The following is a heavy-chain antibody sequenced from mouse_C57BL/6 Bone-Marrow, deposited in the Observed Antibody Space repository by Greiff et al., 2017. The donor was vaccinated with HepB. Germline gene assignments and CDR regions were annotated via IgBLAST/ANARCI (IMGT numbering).Heavy chain of an antibody. V-gene: IGHV1-80*01. J-gene: IGHJ1*03. CDR1: GYAFSSYW. CDR3: ARRGWLTPLKYFDV. D-gene: IGHD1-1*02. CDR2: IYPGDGDT. Sequence: VQLQESGAELVKPGASVKISCKASGYAFSSYWMNWVKQRPGKGLEWIGQIYPGDGDTNYNGKFKGKATLTADKSSSTAYMQLSSLTSEDSAVYFCARRGWLTPLKYFDVWGTGTTVTVSS.